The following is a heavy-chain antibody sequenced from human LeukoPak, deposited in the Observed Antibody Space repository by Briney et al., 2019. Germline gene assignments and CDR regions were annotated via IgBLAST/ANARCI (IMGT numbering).Heavy chain of an antibody. V-gene: IGHV3-73*01. CDR1: GFTFSGSA. CDR2: IRSKANSYAK. J-gene: IGHJ4*02. CDR3: TSLGGYPDY. D-gene: IGHD5-12*01. Sequence: GGSLRLSCAASGFTFSGSAMHWVRQASGKGLEWVGRIRSKANSYAKAYAASVKGRFTISRDDSKNTAYLQMNSLKTEDTAVYYCTSLGGYPDYWGQGTLVTVSS.